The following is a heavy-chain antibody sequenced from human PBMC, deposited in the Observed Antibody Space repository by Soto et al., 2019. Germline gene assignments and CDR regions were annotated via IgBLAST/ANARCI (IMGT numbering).Heavy chain of an antibody. D-gene: IGHD3-10*01. Sequence: QVQLVQSGAEVKKPGASVKVSCKASGFAFTNYFFHWVRQAPRQGLEWMGIISPSDGSTNYVQSFQGRVTLTSDTSTSTVYMELSSLRSAATAVYYSARGDGRGSTGFYYYYGMDVWGHGTTVTVSS. CDR1: GFAFTNYF. CDR2: ISPSDGST. CDR3: ARGDGRGSTGFYYYYGMDV. J-gene: IGHJ6*02. V-gene: IGHV1-46*01.